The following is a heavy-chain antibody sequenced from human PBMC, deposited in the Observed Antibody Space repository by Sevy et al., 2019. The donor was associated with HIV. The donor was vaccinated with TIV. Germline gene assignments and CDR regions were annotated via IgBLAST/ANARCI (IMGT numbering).Heavy chain of an antibody. V-gene: IGHV3-21*01. D-gene: IGHD6-19*01. J-gene: IGHJ4*02. CDR3: ARGSGAVVAGNYFDY. Sequence: GGSLRLSCGASGFTFSRYSMNWVRQAPGKGLEWVSSISSGNSYIYYADSVKGRLTISRDNAKNSLYLHMNSLGAEDTAVYYCARGSGAVVAGNYFDYWGQGILVTVSS. CDR2: ISSGNSYI. CDR1: GFTFSRYS.